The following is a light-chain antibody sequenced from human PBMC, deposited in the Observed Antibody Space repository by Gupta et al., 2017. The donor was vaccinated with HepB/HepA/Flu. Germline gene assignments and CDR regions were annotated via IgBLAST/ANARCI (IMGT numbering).Light chain of an antibody. V-gene: IGKV3-20*01. J-gene: IGKJ2*04. CDR1: QRVNSNF. CDR2: GAS. Sequence: EIVLTQSPDTLSLSPGESATLSCRASQRVNSNFLAWYQQKPVQTPRLLIYGASTRATGIPDRFSGGGSGTDFTLTIRRLEPEDFAVYYCQQYGNSPCSFGQGTKLEI. CDR3: QQYGNSPCS.